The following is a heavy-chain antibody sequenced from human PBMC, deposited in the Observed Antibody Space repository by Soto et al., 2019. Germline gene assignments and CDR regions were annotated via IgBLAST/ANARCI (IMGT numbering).Heavy chain of an antibody. D-gene: IGHD2-2*01. CDR2: ISYDGSNK. V-gene: IGHV3-30-3*01. CDR3: ARAGGCSINSCPFDY. J-gene: IGHJ4*02. CDR1: GFTFSSYA. Sequence: QVQLVESGGGVAQPGRSLRLSCAASGFTFSSYAMHWVRQAPGKGLEWVAVISYDGSNKYYADSVKGQFTISRDNSKNTLYLQMNSMRAEDTAVYYCARAGGCSINSCPFDYWGQGTLVTVSS.